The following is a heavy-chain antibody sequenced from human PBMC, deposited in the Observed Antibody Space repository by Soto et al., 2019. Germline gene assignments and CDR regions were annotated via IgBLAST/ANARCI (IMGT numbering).Heavy chain of an antibody. CDR3: ARHRRFTPVDWSGYSKTWFDP. J-gene: IGHJ5*01. CDR1: CHSIVSGLSC. D-gene: IGHD3-3*01. V-gene: IGHV4-39*01. CDR2: MFFSGDT. Sequence: TLSLTCALGCHSIVSGLSCWVWSGKPPGEGLEWFGSMFFSGDTYYNPSLMNRVTISSDTSKNQFSLKVNSVTAADTAVYYCARHRRFTPVDWSGYSKTWFDPWGQGIRVT.